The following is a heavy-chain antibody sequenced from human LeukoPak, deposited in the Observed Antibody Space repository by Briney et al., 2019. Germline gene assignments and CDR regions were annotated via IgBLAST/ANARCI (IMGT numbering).Heavy chain of an antibody. Sequence: GGSLRLSCAASGFTFSSYSMNWVRQAPGKGLEWVSSISSSSSYIYYADSVKGRFTISRDNAKNSLYLQMNSLRAEDTAVYYCARDGRATAMGYYYYGMDAWGQGTTVTVSS. J-gene: IGHJ6*02. CDR1: GFTFSSYS. D-gene: IGHD5-18*01. CDR2: ISSSSSYI. V-gene: IGHV3-21*01. CDR3: ARDGRATAMGYYYYGMDA.